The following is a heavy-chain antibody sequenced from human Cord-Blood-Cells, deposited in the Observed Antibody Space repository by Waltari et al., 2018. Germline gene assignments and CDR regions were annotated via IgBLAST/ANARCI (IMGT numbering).Heavy chain of an antibody. CDR2: ISYDGSNK. D-gene: IGHD1-26*01. V-gene: IGHV3-30-3*01. CDR1: GFPFSGYA. J-gene: IGHJ3*02. CDR3: ARAGSSLDAFDI. Sequence: QVQLVESGGGVVQPGRSLRLSCAASGFPFSGYAMHWARQAPGKGLEWVAVISYDGSNKYYADSVKGRFTISRDNSKNTLYLQMNSLRAEDTAVYYCARAGSSLDAFDIWGQGTMVTVSS.